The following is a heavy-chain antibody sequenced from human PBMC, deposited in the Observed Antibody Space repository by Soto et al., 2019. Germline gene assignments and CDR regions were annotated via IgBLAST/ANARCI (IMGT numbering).Heavy chain of an antibody. V-gene: IGHV1-3*05. CDR3: ARAVAVPADFDY. Sequence: QVQLVQSGAEEKKPGASVKVSCKASGYTFTGYAMHWVRQAPGQRLEWMGWINAGNGNTKYSQKFQGRVTITRDTSASTAFMEMRSLRSEDTAVYECARAVAVPADFDYWGQGTLVTVSS. J-gene: IGHJ4*02. CDR1: GYTFTGYA. CDR2: INAGNGNT. D-gene: IGHD6-19*01.